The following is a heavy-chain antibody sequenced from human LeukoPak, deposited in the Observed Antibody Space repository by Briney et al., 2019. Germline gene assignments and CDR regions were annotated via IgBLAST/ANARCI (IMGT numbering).Heavy chain of an antibody. CDR1: GGSLNNNY. CDR3: ARHLSDRTTVAGEFDY. V-gene: IGHV4-59*08. CDR2: ISYSGST. J-gene: IGHJ4*02. D-gene: IGHD6-19*01. Sequence: PSETLSLTCTVSGGSLNNNYWSWARQPPGKGLEWIGYISYSGSTNYNPSLESRATVSVASSRTQFSLKINSVTAADTAVYFCARHLSDRTTVAGEFDYWGQGILVTISP.